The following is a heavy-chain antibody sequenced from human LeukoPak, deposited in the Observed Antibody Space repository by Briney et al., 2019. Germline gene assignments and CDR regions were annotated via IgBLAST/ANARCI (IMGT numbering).Heavy chain of an antibody. CDR1: GFTFSSYA. CDR2: ISYDGSNK. J-gene: IGHJ4*02. V-gene: IGHV3-30-3*01. D-gene: IGHD1-26*01. CDR3: ARDSGSYHFDY. Sequence: LSGGSLRLSCAASGFTFSSYAMHWVRQAPGKGLEWVAVISYDGSNKYYADSVKGRFTISRDNSKNTLYLQMNSLRAEDTAVYYCARDSGSYHFDYWGQGTLVTVSS.